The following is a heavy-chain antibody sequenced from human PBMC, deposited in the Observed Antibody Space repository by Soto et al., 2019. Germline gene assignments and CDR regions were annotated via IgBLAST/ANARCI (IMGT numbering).Heavy chain of an antibody. CDR3: AGSRITATRSDY. J-gene: IGHJ4*02. Sequence: SETLSLTCSVSGCSTSSYYWTWIRQPPGKGLEWIGYIYDRGNTNYNPSLQSRVTISVDTSKNQFSLHLSSVTDADTAVYYCAGSRITATRSDYWGQGTLVTVSS. D-gene: IGHD1-20*01. CDR2: IYDRGNT. V-gene: IGHV4-59*08. CDR1: GCSTSSYY.